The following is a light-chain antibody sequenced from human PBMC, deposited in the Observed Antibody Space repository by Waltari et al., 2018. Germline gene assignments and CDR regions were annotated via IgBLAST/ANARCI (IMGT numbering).Light chain of an antibody. Sequence: SYVLTQPPSVSVAPGKTARITCGGTNLGSKSVHWYQQKTGQAPVLVIYYDSDRPSGIPERFSGSNSGNTATLTISRVEAGDEADYYCQVWDSSSDHPVVFGGGTKLTVL. CDR2: YDS. V-gene: IGLV3-21*04. CDR1: NLGSKS. J-gene: IGLJ2*01. CDR3: QVWDSSSDHPVV.